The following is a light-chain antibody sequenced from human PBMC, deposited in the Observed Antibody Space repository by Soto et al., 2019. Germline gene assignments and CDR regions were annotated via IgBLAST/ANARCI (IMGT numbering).Light chain of an antibody. CDR1: QYLNTR. Sequence: EIVLTQSPATLSSFPGDRVTLSCRASQYLNTRLAWYQHRPGQAPRLLIYQTSIRAAGIPARFSASGTGTDLTPPTSDIQPEDFAVYYCHQRQSWPRTFGQGTKVDIK. CDR3: HQRQSWPRT. CDR2: QTS. V-gene: IGKV3-11*01. J-gene: IGKJ1*01.